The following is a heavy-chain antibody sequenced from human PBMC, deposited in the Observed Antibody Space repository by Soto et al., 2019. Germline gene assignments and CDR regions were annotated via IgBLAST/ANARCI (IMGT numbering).Heavy chain of an antibody. D-gene: IGHD5-12*01. CDR1: GGTFSSYA. Sequence: SVKVSCKASGGTFSSYAISWVRQAPGQGLEWMGGIIPIFGTANYAQKFQGRVTITADKSTSTAYMELSSLRSEDTAVYYCARPGGDGYNSAYFDYWGQGTLVTVSS. J-gene: IGHJ4*02. CDR3: ARPGGDGYNSAYFDY. CDR2: IIPIFGTA. V-gene: IGHV1-69*06.